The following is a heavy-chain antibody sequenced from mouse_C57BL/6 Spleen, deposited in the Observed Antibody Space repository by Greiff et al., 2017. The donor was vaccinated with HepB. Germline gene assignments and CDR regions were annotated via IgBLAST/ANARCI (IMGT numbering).Heavy chain of an antibody. V-gene: IGHV2-6*01. D-gene: IGHD1-1*01. J-gene: IGHJ4*01. CDR3: ARDASNYYGSSLYYAMDY. Sequence: VQLQESGPGLVAPSQSLSITCTVSGFSLTSYGVDWVRQSPGKGLEWLGVIWGVGSTNYNSALKSRLSISKDNSKSQVFLKMNSLQTDDTAMYYCARDASNYYGSSLYYAMDYWGQGTSVTVSS. CDR2: IWGVGST. CDR1: GFSLTSYG.